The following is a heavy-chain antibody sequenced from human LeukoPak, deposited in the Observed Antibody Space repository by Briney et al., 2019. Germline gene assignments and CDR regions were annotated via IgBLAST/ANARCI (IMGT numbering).Heavy chain of an antibody. CDR3: ARSSFREFILPFDY. J-gene: IGHJ4*02. CDR2: ISAYNGNT. CDR1: GYTFTIYG. D-gene: IGHD3-10*01. Sequence: GASVKVSCKASGYTFTIYGISWVRQAPGQGLEGMGWISAYNGNTNYAQKLQGRVTMTTDTSTSTAYMELRSLRSDDTAVYYCARSSFREFILPFDYWGQGTLVTVSS. V-gene: IGHV1-18*01.